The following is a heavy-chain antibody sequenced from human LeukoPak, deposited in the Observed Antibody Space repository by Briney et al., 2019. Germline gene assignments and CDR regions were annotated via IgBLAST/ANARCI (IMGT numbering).Heavy chain of an antibody. D-gene: IGHD6-13*01. Sequence: GGSLRLSCAASGFTFSSYAMHWVRQAPGKGLEWVAVISYDGSNKYYADSVKGRFTISRDNSKNTLYLQMNSLRAEDTAVYYCAKSFSYSSSSDAFDIWGQGTMVTVSS. CDR3: AKSFSYSSSSDAFDI. J-gene: IGHJ3*02. CDR2: ISYDGSNK. V-gene: IGHV3-30*04. CDR1: GFTFSSYA.